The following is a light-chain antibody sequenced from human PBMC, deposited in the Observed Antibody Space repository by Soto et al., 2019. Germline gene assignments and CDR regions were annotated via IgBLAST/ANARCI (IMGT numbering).Light chain of an antibody. CDR1: QSVSSNY. Sequence: IVLTQSPDTLSWSPGERATLSCEASQSVSSNYLAWYQQKPGQAPRLIIYDASNRATGIPARFSGSGSGTDFTLTISSLEPEDVAVYYCQQRGNRPPWTFGQGTKVDIK. CDR2: DAS. V-gene: IGKV3D-20*02. CDR3: QQRGNRPPWT. J-gene: IGKJ1*01.